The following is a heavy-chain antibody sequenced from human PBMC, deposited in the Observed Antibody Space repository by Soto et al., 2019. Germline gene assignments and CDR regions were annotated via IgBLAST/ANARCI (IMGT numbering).Heavy chain of an antibody. D-gene: IGHD3-22*01. CDR2: ISGSGGST. V-gene: IGHV3-23*01. CDR3: AKVSRGSSGPRHSPPQFDP. CDR1: GFTFSSYA. J-gene: IGHJ5*02. Sequence: GSLRLSCAASGFTFSSYAMSWVRQAPGKGLGWVSAISGSGGSTYYADSVKGRFTISRDNSKDTLYLQMNSLRAEDTAVYYCAKVSRGSSGPRHSPPQFDPWGQGTLVTVSS.